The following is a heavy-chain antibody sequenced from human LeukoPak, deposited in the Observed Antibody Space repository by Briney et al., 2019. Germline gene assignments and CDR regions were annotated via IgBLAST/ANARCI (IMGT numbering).Heavy chain of an antibody. CDR3: ARAVGPFDY. D-gene: IGHD3-16*01. Sequence: PGRSLRLSCAASGFSFGTYGMHWVRQAPGKGLDWVAVIWYDGSNKYYADSVKGRFTISRDNSRNTLYLQMGSLRAEDTAVYYCARAVGPFDYWGQGILVTVSS. CDR2: IWYDGSNK. CDR1: GFSFGTYG. J-gene: IGHJ4*02. V-gene: IGHV3-33*01.